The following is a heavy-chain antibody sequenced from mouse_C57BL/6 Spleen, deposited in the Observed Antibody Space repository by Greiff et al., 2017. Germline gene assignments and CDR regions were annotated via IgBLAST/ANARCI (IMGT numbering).Heavy chain of an antibody. CDR2: IWSGGST. Sequence: QVQLQQSGPGLVQPSPSLSITCTVSGFSLTSYGVHWVRQSPGKGLEWLGVIWSGGSTDYNAAFISRLSTSKDNSKSQVSFKMISLQADDTAIYYCARNEDLLLAGFGCWGQGTTLTVAS. D-gene: IGHD1-1*01. J-gene: IGHJ2*01. CDR1: GFSLTSYG. V-gene: IGHV2-2*01. CDR3: ARNEDLLLAGFGC.